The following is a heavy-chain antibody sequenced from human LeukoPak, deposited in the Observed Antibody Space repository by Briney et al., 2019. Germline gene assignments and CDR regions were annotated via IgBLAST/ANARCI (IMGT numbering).Heavy chain of an antibody. CDR2: IFYSGST. D-gene: IGHD6-19*01. J-gene: IGHJ4*02. CDR1: GGSISSSSYY. V-gene: IGHV4-39*01. CDR3: ATTPALAVAGTLDPKE. Sequence: PSETLSPTCTVSGGSISSSSYYWGWIRQSPGKGLEWIGSIFYSGSTYYNPSLKSRVTISIDTSENQFSLKVSSVTAADTAVYYCATTPALAVAGTLDPKEWGQGTLVTVSS.